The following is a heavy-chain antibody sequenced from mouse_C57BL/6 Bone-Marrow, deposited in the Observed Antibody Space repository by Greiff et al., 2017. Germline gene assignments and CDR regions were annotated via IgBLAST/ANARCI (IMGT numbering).Heavy chain of an antibody. CDR1: EYEFPSHD. J-gene: IGHJ2*01. Sequence: EVKLMESGGGLVQPGASLKLSCESTEYEFPSHDMSWVRKTPEKRLELVAAINSDGGSTYYPDTMERRFIISRDKTKKTLYLQMSSLMSEDTALYYCARQNGYFDYGGQGTTLTVSS. V-gene: IGHV5-2*01. CDR2: INSDGGST. D-gene: IGHD1-1*02. CDR3: ARQNGYFDY.